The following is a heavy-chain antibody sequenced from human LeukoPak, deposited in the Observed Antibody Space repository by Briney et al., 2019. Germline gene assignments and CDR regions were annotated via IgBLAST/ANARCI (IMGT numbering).Heavy chain of an antibody. D-gene: IGHD3-22*01. CDR1: GGTFSSYA. V-gene: IGHV1-69*06. Sequence: GASVKVSCKASGGTFSSYAVSWVRLTPGQGLEWLGGIIPVFGTTTYARKFQAKVTMTADKSTNTAYLEISSLTSDDTAVYYCARCSPGDSSNFYAVLQYWGQGTQVTVSS. CDR3: ARCSPGDSSNFYAVLQY. J-gene: IGHJ4*02. CDR2: IIPVFGTT.